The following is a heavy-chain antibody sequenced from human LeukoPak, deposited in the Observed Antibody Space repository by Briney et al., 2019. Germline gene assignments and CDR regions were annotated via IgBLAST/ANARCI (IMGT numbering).Heavy chain of an antibody. Sequence: GASVKVSCKASGGTFSSYTISWVRQAPGQGLEWMGRIIPIFGIANYAQKFQGRVTITADKSTSTAYMELSSLRSEDTAVYYCARVGGGGIAAAGIDYWGQGTLVTVSS. CDR1: GGTFSSYT. D-gene: IGHD6-13*01. V-gene: IGHV1-69*02. CDR3: ARVGGGGIAAAGIDY. J-gene: IGHJ4*02. CDR2: IIPIFGIA.